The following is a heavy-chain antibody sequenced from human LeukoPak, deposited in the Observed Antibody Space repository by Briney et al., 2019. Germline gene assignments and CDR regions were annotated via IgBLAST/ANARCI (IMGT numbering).Heavy chain of an antibody. D-gene: IGHD6-13*01. CDR1: GFTFINYA. V-gene: IGHV3-23*01. J-gene: IGHJ4*02. CDR3: ARGDAGIAAAGNVLNFLDY. Sequence: PGGSLRLSCAASGFTFINYAMNWVRQAPGKGLEWVSIISGSGGSTHYADSVKGRLAISRDNSRNTVYLQMNSLRAEDTAVYHCARGDAGIAAAGNVLNFLDYWGQGILVTVSS. CDR2: ISGSGGST.